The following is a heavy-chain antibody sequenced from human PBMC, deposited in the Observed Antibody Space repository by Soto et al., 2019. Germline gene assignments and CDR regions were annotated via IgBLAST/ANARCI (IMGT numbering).Heavy chain of an antibody. V-gene: IGHV4-59*12. J-gene: IGHJ1*01. CDR1: GGSISTYY. D-gene: IGHD6-19*01. Sequence: SETLSLTCTVSGGSISTYYWTWIRQSPGKGPEWIGYVYHSGTTNYNPSLESRVTMSLDTSKNTLYLQMNSLRAEDTAVYYCANSGWYNPDGYFQHWGQGTLVTVSS. CDR3: ANSGWYNPDGYFQH. CDR2: VYHSGTT.